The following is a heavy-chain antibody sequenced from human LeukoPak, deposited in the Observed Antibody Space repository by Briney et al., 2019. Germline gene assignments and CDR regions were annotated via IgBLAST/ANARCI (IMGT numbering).Heavy chain of an antibody. V-gene: IGHV1-69*04. J-gene: IGHJ4*02. Sequence: SVKVSCKTSGGSFGHFALNWGRQAPGQGLEWMGRIIPLLVTTEYAQKFQGRVTISADTSTTTAYMEVNILTSDDTAVYYCARGRGRDHRITGEIPFDYWGQGTLVTVSS. CDR1: GGSFGHFA. CDR2: IIPLLVTT. D-gene: IGHD7-27*01. CDR3: ARGRGRDHRITGEIPFDY.